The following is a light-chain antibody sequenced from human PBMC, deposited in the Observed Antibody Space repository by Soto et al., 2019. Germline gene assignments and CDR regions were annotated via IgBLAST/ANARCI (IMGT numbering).Light chain of an antibody. CDR2: WAS. Sequence: DIVMTQCRDALCVSVAEMATINCKSSPSVVYSSNNKNYLAWYQQKPGQPPKALIYWASTRESGVPDRFSGSGSGTDFTLTISSLQAEDVAVYYCQQYYTTPWTFGQGTKVDI. V-gene: IGKV4-1*01. CDR3: QQYYTTPWT. J-gene: IGKJ1*01. CDR1: PSVVYSSNNKNY.